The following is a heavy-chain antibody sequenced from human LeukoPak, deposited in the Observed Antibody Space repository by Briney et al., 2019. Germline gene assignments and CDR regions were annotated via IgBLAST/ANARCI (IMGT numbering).Heavy chain of an antibody. CDR3: ASQRSGWYEGSSGSYYFDY. V-gene: IGHV3-7*01. CDR2: IKQDGGEK. D-gene: IGHD6-19*01. Sequence: PGGSLRLSCAASGFTFNNYWMSWVRQAPGKGLEWVANIKQDGGEKYYVDSVKGRFTISRDNAKNSLYLQMNSLRAEDTAVFYCASQRSGWYEGSSGSYYFDYWGQGTLVTVSS. J-gene: IGHJ4*02. CDR1: GFTFNNYW.